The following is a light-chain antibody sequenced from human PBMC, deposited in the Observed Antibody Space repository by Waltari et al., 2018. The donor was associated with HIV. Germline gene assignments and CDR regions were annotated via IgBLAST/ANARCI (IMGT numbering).Light chain of an antibody. Sequence: EIVMTQSPATLSVSPGERATLSCRASQSVDDHLAWYQHKPGQAPRLLIYGASTRATGIPARFSGSGSGTDFTLTINSLQSEDIAVYYCQQYNNWPPAYTFGQGTKLEIK. CDR2: GAS. CDR3: QQYNNWPPAYT. V-gene: IGKV3-15*01. J-gene: IGKJ2*01. CDR1: QSVDDH.